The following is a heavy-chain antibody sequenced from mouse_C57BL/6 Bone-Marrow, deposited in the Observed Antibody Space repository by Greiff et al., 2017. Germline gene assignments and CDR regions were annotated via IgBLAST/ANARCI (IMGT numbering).Heavy chain of an antibody. V-gene: IGHV1-26*01. CDR2: INPNNGGT. Sequence: VQLQQSGPELVKPGASVKISCKASGYTFTDYYMNWVKQSHGKSLEWIGDINPNNGGTSYNQKFKGKATLTVDKSSSTAYMELRSLTSEDSAVYYCAHSSGYVFDYWGQGTTLTVSS. CDR3: AHSSGYVFDY. CDR1: GYTFTDYY. D-gene: IGHD3-2*02. J-gene: IGHJ2*01.